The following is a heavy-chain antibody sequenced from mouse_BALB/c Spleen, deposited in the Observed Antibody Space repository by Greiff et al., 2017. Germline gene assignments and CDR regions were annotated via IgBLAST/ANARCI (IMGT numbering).Heavy chain of an antibody. V-gene: IGHV1S81*02. CDR3: TRSRDGYYEPDY. J-gene: IGHJ2*01. D-gene: IGHD2-3*01. CDR1: GYTFTSYY. Sequence: QVQLQQSGAELVKPGASVKLSCKASGYTFTSYYMYWVKQRPGQGLEWIGEINPSNGGTNFNEKFKSKATLTVDKSSSTAYMQLSSLTSEDSAVYYCTRSRDGYYEPDYWGQGTTLTVSS. CDR2: INPSNGGT.